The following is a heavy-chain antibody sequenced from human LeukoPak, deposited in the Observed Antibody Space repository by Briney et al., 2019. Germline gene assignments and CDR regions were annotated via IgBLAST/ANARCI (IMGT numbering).Heavy chain of an antibody. CDR3: ARDDTVTAHSDY. D-gene: IGHD4-11*01. V-gene: IGHV3-30-3*01. Sequence: GGSLRLSCAASGFTFSSYAMHWVRQAPGKGLEWVAVISYDGSNKYYADSVKGRFTISRDNAKNSLYLQMNCLRAEDTAVYYCARDDTVTAHSDYWGQGTLVTVS. CDR1: GFTFSSYA. CDR2: ISYDGSNK. J-gene: IGHJ4*02.